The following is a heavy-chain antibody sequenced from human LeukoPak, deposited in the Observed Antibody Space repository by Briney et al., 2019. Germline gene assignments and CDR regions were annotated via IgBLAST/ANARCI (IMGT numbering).Heavy chain of an antibody. CDR1: GFTFSDYS. CDR2: IGISSGNT. CDR3: ARDHNYAFDN. J-gene: IGHJ4*02. V-gene: IGHV3-48*04. D-gene: IGHD1-1*01. Sequence: QPGGALRLSCAAPGFTFSDYSMNWVRQAPGKGLEWISYIGISSGNTKYADSVKGRFTISGDNAKNSLYLQMNSLRVEDTAVYYCARDHNYAFDNWGQGTLVTVSS.